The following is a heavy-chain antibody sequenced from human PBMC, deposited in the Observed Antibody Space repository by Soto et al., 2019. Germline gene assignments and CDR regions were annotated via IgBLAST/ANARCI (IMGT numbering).Heavy chain of an antibody. CDR2: INAGNGNT. CDR1: GYTFTSYA. D-gene: IGHD3-9*01. CDR3: ARDTRYFDPFDY. J-gene: IGHJ4*02. Sequence: ASVKVSCKASGYTFTSYAMHWVRQAPAQRLEWMGWINAGNGNTKYSQKFQGRVTITRDTSASTAYMELSSLRSEDTAVYYCARDTRYFDPFDYWGQGTLVTVSS. V-gene: IGHV1-3*01.